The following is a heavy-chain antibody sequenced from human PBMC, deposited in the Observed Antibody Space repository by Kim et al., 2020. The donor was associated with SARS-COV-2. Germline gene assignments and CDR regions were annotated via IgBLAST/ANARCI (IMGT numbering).Heavy chain of an antibody. Sequence: GGSLRLSCAASGFTFSSYGMSWVRQAPGKGLEWVSIVTSSGSNTYYADSVKGRFTISRDNFKNTLYLHMGSLTVDDTDVYYCAKAVSLDFSCYDYWGQGTLVTVSS. J-gene: IGHJ4*02. V-gene: IGHV3-23*01. CDR3: AKAVSLDFSCYDY. D-gene: IGHD2-15*01. CDR1: GFTFSSYG. CDR2: VTSSGSNT.